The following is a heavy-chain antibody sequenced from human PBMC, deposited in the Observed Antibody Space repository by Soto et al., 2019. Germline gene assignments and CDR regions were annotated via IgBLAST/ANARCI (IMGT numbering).Heavy chain of an antibody. CDR3: ARGLPSGYHGGDWFDP. Sequence: SETLSLTCTVSGGSISSYYWSWIRQPPGKGLEWIGYIYYSGSTNYNPSLKSRVTISVDTSKNQFSLKLTSVTAADTAVYYCARGLPSGYHGGDWFDPWGQGTLVTVSS. V-gene: IGHV4-59*01. CDR1: GGSISSYY. CDR2: IYYSGST. D-gene: IGHD3-22*01. J-gene: IGHJ5*02.